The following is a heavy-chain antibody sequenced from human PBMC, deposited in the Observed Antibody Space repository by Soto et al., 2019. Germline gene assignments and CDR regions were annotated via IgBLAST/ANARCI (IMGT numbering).Heavy chain of an antibody. CDR1: GFTFSGSA. CDR3: TRLWGIAAAGTGDY. J-gene: IGHJ4*02. D-gene: IGHD6-13*01. V-gene: IGHV3-73*01. CDR2: IRSKANSYAT. Sequence: GSLRLSCAASGFTFSGSAMHWVRQASGKGLEWVGRIRSKANSYATAYAASVKGRFTISRDDSKNTAYLQMNSLKTEDTAVYYCTRLWGIAAAGTGDYWGQGTLVTVSS.